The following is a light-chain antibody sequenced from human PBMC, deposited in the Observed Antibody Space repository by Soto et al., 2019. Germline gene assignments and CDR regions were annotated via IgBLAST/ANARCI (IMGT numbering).Light chain of an antibody. CDR1: QSVSSY. J-gene: IGKJ4*01. V-gene: IGKV3-11*01. CDR2: DAS. CDR3: QQRSNWPLLT. Sequence: EIVLTQSPVTLSVSPGSISKLSVTTSQSVSSYLAWYQQKPGQAHRLIIYDASKRATGIPARFSGSGSGTDFTLTITSLEPEDFAVYYCQQRSNWPLLTFGGGTKVDIK.